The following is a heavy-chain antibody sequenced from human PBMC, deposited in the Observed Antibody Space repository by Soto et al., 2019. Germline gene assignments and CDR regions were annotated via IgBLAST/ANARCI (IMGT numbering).Heavy chain of an antibody. D-gene: IGHD4-4*01. CDR2: ITNSGSAR. Sequence: QVQLVESGGGLVEAGGSLRLSCAASGFSFSVYYMTWIRQAPGKGLEWVSYITNSGSARYYADSVKGRFTISKDDAKDSLYLQMNSLRAEDTAVYYCARLTYSAAGHWGQGTLVTVSS. J-gene: IGHJ4*02. V-gene: IGHV3-11*01. CDR3: ARLTYSAAGH. CDR1: GFSFSVYY.